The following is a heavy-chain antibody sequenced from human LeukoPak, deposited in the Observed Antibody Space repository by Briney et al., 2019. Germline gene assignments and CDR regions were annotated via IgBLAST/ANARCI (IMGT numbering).Heavy chain of an antibody. Sequence: SETLSLTCTVSGGSISSYYWSWIRQPPGKGLEWIGYIYYSGSTNYNPSLKGRVTISVDTSKNQFSLKLSSVTAADTAVYYCARVITAAAAQDVWGKGTTVTVSS. CDR3: ARVITAAAAQDV. J-gene: IGHJ6*04. D-gene: IGHD6-13*01. CDR2: IYYSGST. CDR1: GGSISSYY. V-gene: IGHV4-59*01.